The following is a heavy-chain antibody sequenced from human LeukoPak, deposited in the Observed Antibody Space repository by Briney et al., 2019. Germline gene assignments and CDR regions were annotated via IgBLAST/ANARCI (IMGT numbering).Heavy chain of an antibody. CDR3: ARDLPPDY. J-gene: IGHJ4*02. CDR2: IYSGSST. CDR1: GFTVSNNY. Sequence: GGSLRLSCAASGFTVSNNYMNWVRQAPGKGLEWVSVIYSGSSTYYADSVKGRFTISRDSSKNTLYLQVNSLRADDTAVYYCARDLPPDYWGQGTLVTVSS. V-gene: IGHV3-53*01.